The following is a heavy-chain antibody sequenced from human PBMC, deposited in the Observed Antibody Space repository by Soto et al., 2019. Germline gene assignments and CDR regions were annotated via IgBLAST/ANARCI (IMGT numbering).Heavy chain of an antibody. D-gene: IGHD6-6*01. Sequence: PVGSLRLSGAASGFTFSSYAMSWVRQAPGKGLEWVSAISGSGGSTYYADSVKGRFTISRDNSKNTLYLQMNSLRAEDTAVYYCAFGGLVLKFDYWGQGTLVTVSS. V-gene: IGHV3-23*01. CDR2: ISGSGGST. CDR1: GFTFSSYA. J-gene: IGHJ4*02. CDR3: AFGGLVLKFDY.